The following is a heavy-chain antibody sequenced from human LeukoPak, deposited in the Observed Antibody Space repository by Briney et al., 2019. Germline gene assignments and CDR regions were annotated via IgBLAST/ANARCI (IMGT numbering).Heavy chain of an antibody. D-gene: IGHD5-12*01. CDR1: GGSISSSSYY. CDR2: IYYSGST. Sequence: SSETLSLTCTVSGGSISSSSYYWSWIRQPPGKGLEWIGYIYYSGSTYYNPSLKSRVTISVDTSKNQFSLKLSSVTAADTAVYYCARGDSGYEPLDYWGQGTLVTVSS. CDR3: ARGDSGYEPLDY. V-gene: IGHV4-61*05. J-gene: IGHJ4*02.